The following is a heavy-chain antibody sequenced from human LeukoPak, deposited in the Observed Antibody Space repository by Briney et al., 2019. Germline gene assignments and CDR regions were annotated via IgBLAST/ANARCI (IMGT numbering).Heavy chain of an antibody. Sequence: PGGSLRLSCAASGFTFSSYAMSWVRQAPGKGLEWVSGISGSGGSRYYADSVKGRFTISRDNSKNTLYLQMNSLRAEDTAVYYCAKSRIAAAANGYYFDYWGQGTVVTVSS. J-gene: IGHJ4*02. D-gene: IGHD6-13*01. CDR3: AKSRIAAAANGYYFDY. CDR1: GFTFSSYA. V-gene: IGHV3-23*01. CDR2: ISGSGGSR.